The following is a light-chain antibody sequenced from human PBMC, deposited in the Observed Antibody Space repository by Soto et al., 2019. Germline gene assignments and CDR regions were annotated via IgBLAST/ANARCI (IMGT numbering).Light chain of an antibody. Sequence: DIQMTQSPSSLSASVVDRVTITCRASQGIIDYLAWYQQKPGKAPKLLIYAASTLQSGVPSRFSGSGSGTDFTLTISSLQPEDVATYYCQKYNSAPQTFGQGTKVEI. V-gene: IGKV1-27*01. CDR1: QGIIDY. J-gene: IGKJ1*01. CDR3: QKYNSAPQT. CDR2: AAS.